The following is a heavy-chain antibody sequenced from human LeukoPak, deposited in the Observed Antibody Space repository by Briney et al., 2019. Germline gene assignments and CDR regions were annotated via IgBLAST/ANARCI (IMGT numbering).Heavy chain of an antibody. Sequence: GGSLRLSCAASGFTFSSYGMSWVRQAPGKGLEWVSAISGSGGSTYYADSVKGRFTISRDNSKNTLYLQMHSLRAEDTAVYYCAKGGTYSSIGAFDYWGQGTLVTVSS. CDR1: GFTFSSYG. J-gene: IGHJ4*02. D-gene: IGHD4/OR15-4a*01. CDR3: AKGGTYSSIGAFDY. V-gene: IGHV3-23*01. CDR2: ISGSGGST.